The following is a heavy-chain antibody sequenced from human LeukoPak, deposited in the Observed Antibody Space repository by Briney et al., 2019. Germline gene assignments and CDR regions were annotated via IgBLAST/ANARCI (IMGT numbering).Heavy chain of an antibody. CDR1: GFTFSNAW. CDR3: AKNGEEFDY. CDR2: INQDGSEK. D-gene: IGHD4-17*01. J-gene: IGHJ4*02. V-gene: IGHV3-7*01. Sequence: GGSLRLSCAASGFTFSNAWMSWVRQAPGKGLEWVANINQDGSEKYYVDSVKGRFTISRDNAKNSLFLQMHSLRAEDTAVYYCAKNGEEFDYWGQGTLVTVSS.